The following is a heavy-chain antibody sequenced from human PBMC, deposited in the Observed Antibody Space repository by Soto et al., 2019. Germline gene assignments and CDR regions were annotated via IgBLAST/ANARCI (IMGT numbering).Heavy chain of an antibody. J-gene: IGHJ4*02. V-gene: IGHV3-7*02. D-gene: IGHD1-26*01. CDR1: GFTFNNYW. CDR2: INQDGSQK. Sequence: PGGSLRLSCAASGFTFNNYWMSWVRQAPGKGLDWVATINQDGSQKWYVDSVKGRFTISRDNARNTLYLQMSSLRAEDTAVYYCAILAHGKFDYWGQGALVTVSS. CDR3: AILAHGKFDY.